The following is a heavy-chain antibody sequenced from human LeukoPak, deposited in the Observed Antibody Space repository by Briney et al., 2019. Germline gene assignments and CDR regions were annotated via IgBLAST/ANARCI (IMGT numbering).Heavy chain of an antibody. D-gene: IGHD6-13*01. Sequence: GGSLRLSCAASGFTFSSYSMNWVRQAPGKGLEWVSSISSSSSYIYYADSVKGRFTISRHNAKNSLYLQMDSLRAEDTAVYYCARISSSWHYFDYWGQGTLVTVSS. V-gene: IGHV3-21*01. CDR3: ARISSSWHYFDY. CDR1: GFTFSSYS. J-gene: IGHJ4*02. CDR2: ISSSSSYI.